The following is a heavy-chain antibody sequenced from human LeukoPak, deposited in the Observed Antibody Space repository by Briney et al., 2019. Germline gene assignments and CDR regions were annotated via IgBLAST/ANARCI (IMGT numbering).Heavy chain of an antibody. J-gene: IGHJ4*02. D-gene: IGHD3-10*01. Sequence: AGGSLRLSCAASGFTFSNYAMSWVRQAPGKGLKWVSAISGSGAYTYYADSVKGRFTISRDNSKNTLYLQMNSLRAEDTAVYYCAKDLWFGELRGTYDYWGQGTLVTVSS. V-gene: IGHV3-23*01. CDR3: AKDLWFGELRGTYDY. CDR2: ISGSGAYT. CDR1: GFTFSNYA.